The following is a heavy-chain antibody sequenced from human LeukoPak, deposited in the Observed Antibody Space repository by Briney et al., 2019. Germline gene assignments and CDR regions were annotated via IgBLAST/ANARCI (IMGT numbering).Heavy chain of an antibody. D-gene: IGHD6-19*01. Sequence: SETLSLTCTVSGGSISSSSYYWGWIRQPPGKGLEWIGSIYYSGSTYYNPSLKSRVTISVDTSKNQFSLKLSSVTAADTAVYYCARSASSSGWSNWFDPWGQGTLVTVSS. CDR2: IYYSGST. CDR1: GGSISSSSYY. J-gene: IGHJ5*02. V-gene: IGHV4-39*07. CDR3: ARSASSSGWSNWFDP.